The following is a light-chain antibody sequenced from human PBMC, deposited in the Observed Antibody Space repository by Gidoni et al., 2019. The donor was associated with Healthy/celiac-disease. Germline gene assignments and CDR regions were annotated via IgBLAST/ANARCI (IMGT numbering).Light chain of an antibody. CDR2: DAS. J-gene: IGKJ1*01. CDR1: QSVSSS. CDR3: QQRSNWPPTWT. Sequence: EIVLTQSPATLSLSPGERATLACRASQSVSSSLAGYQQKPGQAPRLLNYDASNRATGIPARFSGSGSGTDFTLTISSLEPEDFAVYYCQQRSNWPPTWTFGQGTKVEIK. V-gene: IGKV3-11*01.